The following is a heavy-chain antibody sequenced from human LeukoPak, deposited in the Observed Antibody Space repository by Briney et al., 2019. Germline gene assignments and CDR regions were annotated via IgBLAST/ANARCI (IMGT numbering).Heavy chain of an antibody. D-gene: IGHD2-15*01. V-gene: IGHV3-66*01. CDR2: IYSGGST. CDR1: RDTLSSYS. CDR3: ARVGYCSGGSCFWAFDI. J-gene: IGHJ3*02. Sequence: PGGSLRLSCAASRDTLSSYSMNWVRQAPGKGLEWVSVIYSGGSTYYADSVKGRFTISRDNSKNTLYLQMNSLRAEDTAVYYCARVGYCSGGSCFWAFDIWGQGTMVTVSS.